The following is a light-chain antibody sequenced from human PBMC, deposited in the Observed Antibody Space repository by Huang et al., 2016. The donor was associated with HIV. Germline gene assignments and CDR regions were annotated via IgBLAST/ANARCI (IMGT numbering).Light chain of an antibody. V-gene: IGKV1-12*01. CDR2: GAS. CDR3: QQGQGFPYT. J-gene: IGKJ2*01. Sequence: DIQMTQSPFSVSASGGDRVIVTCRAGQVIGTWLAWYQQKSGKAPKLLISGASTLRSVVPPRFLGSGSGTDFILTISSLQPEDSATYFCQQGQGFPYTFGQGTKLEIK. CDR1: QVIGTW.